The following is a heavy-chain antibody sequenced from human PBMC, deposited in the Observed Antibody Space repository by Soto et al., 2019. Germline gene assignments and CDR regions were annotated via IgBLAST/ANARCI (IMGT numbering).Heavy chain of an antibody. CDR3: ARGDYYDTSGPFSDAFDI. V-gene: IGHV3-23*01. Sequence: SWIRQPPGKGLEWVSDIIDSGGSTYYADAVKGRFTISRDNSKSTLYLQMNSLRAEDTAVYFCARGDYYDTSGPFSDAFDIWGQGTMVTVSS. J-gene: IGHJ3*02. D-gene: IGHD3-22*01. CDR2: IIDSGGST.